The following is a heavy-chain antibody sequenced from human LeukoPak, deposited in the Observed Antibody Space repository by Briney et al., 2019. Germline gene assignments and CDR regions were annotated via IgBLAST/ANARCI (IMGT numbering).Heavy chain of an antibody. Sequence: GRSLRLSCAASGFTFDDYAMHWVRQAPGKGLEWVSGISWNSGSIGYADSVKGRFTISRDNAKNSLYLQMNSLRAEDTALYYCAKDYGYCSGGSCYGFDYWGQGTLVTVSS. CDR1: GFTFDDYA. V-gene: IGHV3-9*01. CDR2: ISWNSGSI. CDR3: AKDYGYCSGGSCYGFDY. D-gene: IGHD2-15*01. J-gene: IGHJ4*02.